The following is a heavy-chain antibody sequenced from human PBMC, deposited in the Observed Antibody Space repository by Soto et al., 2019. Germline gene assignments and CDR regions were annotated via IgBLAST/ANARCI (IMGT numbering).Heavy chain of an antibody. V-gene: IGHV3-23*01. D-gene: IGHD3-10*01. Sequence: EVQVLESGGGLIRSGGSLRLSCAFYGLTFSMYAASWVRQAPGKGLEWVSGIAASGHNTYYADSVRGRFTISRDNSNTTLFLQINNLRAEDTAVYYCAMAVGEYLYFFNNWGQGILVTVSS. CDR1: GLTFSMYA. CDR2: IAASGHNT. J-gene: IGHJ4*02. CDR3: AMAVGEYLYFFNN.